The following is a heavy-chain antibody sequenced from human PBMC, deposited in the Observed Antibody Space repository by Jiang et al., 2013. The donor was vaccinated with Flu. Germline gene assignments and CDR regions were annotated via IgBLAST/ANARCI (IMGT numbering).Heavy chain of an antibody. J-gene: IGHJ6*02. D-gene: IGHD3-9*01. CDR3: ARDRAERDVLRYFRLGYGMDV. Sequence: ELKKPGASVKVSCKASGYTFTSYAMNWVRQAPGQGLEWMGWINTNTGNPTYAQGFTGRFVFSLDTSVSTAYLQISSLTAEDTAVYYCARDRAERDVLRYFRLGYGMDVWGQGTTVTVSS. V-gene: IGHV7-4-1*02. CDR1: GYTFTSYA. CDR2: INTNTGNP.